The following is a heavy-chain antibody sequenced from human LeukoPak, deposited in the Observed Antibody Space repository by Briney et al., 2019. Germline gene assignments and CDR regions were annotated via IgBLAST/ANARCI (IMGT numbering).Heavy chain of an antibody. Sequence: GASVKVSCKASGYTFAGYYMHWVRQAPGQGLEWMGWINPNSGGTSYAQKFQGRVTMTRDTSISTAYMELSRLRSDDTAVYYCARDREQWLAFDYWGQGTLVTVSS. CDR2: INPNSGGT. J-gene: IGHJ4*02. V-gene: IGHV1-2*02. D-gene: IGHD6-19*01. CDR1: GYTFAGYY. CDR3: ARDREQWLAFDY.